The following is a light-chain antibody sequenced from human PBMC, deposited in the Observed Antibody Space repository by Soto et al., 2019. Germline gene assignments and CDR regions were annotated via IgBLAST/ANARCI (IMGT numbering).Light chain of an antibody. Sequence: DFQMTQSPSSLSASVGDRVTIICQASQDITNYLNWYQQKPGKAPKLLIHDSSNLETGVPSRFSGSGSGTYFSFTISSLQPEDIATYYGQQYDTLPLAFGQGTRLEIK. CDR1: QDITNY. CDR2: DSS. J-gene: IGKJ5*01. CDR3: QQYDTLPLA. V-gene: IGKV1-33*01.